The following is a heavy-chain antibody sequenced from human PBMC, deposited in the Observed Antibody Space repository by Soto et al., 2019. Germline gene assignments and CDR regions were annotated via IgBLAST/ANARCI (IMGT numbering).Heavy chain of an antibody. CDR2: LYSSGST. CDR1: GGSISSYY. V-gene: IGHV4-4*07. CDR3: ARIGLPLSLED. D-gene: IGHD4-17*01. J-gene: IGHJ4*02. Sequence: PSETLSLTCTVSGGSISSYYWSWIRQPAGKGLEWIGRLYSSGSTNYNPSLKSRVTMSIDTSKNQFSLKLNSVTAADTAVYDCARIGLPLSLEDCGQGTPVSVSS.